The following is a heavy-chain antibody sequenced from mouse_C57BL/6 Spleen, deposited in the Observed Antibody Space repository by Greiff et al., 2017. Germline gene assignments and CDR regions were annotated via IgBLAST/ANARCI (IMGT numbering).Heavy chain of an antibody. D-gene: IGHD2-3*01. J-gene: IGHJ1*03. CDR3: ARNDGSYGWYFDV. CDR2: IDPEDGET. V-gene: IGHV14-2*01. Sequence: EVQLQQSGAELVKPGASVKLSCTASGFNIKDYYMHWVKQRTEQGLEWIGRIDPEDGETKYDTKFQGKATITADTSSNTAYLQLRSLTSEDTAVYYCARNDGSYGWYFDVWGTGTTVTVSS. CDR1: GFNIKDYY.